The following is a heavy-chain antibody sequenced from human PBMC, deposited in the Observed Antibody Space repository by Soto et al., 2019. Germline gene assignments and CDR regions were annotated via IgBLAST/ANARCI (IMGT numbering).Heavy chain of an antibody. D-gene: IGHD6-13*01. V-gene: IGHV3-74*01. CDR2: INSDGSST. CDR3: WYSMDAFDI. Sequence: PGGSLRLSCAASGFTFSIYWMHWVRQAPGKGLVWGSRINSDGSSTSYADSVKGRFTISRDNAKNTLYLQMNSLRAEDTAVYYCWYSMDAFDIWGQGTMVTVSS. CDR1: GFTFSIYW. J-gene: IGHJ3*02.